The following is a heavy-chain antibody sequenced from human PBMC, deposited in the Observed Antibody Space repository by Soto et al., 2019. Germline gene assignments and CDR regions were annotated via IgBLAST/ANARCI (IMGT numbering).Heavy chain of an antibody. D-gene: IGHD3-3*01. CDR3: ARGGQDFWSGPFDY. CDR1: GGSISNYF. CDR2: IDNSGST. J-gene: IGHJ4*02. V-gene: IGHV4-4*07. Sequence: SETLSLTCTVSGGSISNYFCNWIRQPAGKGLEWIGRIDNSGSTNYNPSLKSRITMSADTSRNQFSLKLNSVTAADTAVYYCARGGQDFWSGPFDYWGQGALVTVSS.